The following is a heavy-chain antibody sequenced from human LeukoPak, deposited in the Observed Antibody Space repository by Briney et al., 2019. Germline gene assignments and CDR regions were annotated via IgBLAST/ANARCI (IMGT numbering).Heavy chain of an antibody. CDR2: IYYSGST. V-gene: IGHV4-59*01. CDR3: ARMSKSSGTLDY. J-gene: IGHJ4*02. CDR1: GGSISSYY. Sequence: PSETLSLTCTVPGGSISSYYWSWIRQPPGKGLEWIGYIYYSGSTNYNPSLKSRVTISVDTSKNQFSLKLSSVTAADTAVYYCARMSKSSGTLDYWGQGTLVTVSS. D-gene: IGHD6-19*01.